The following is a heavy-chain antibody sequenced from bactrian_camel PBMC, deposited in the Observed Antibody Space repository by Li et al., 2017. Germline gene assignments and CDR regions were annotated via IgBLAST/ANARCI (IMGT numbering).Heavy chain of an antibody. J-gene: IGHJ4*01. Sequence: VQLVESGGGLVQPGGSLRLSCAASGFTFSSYDMSWVRQAPGKEREGVAGIWVDGRSAYYADSVKGRFTISRDNAKNTLYLQMNSLKTEDTAVYYCAQGYWYDYWGQGTQVTVS. CDR3: AQGYWYDY. D-gene: IGHD3*01. CDR1: GFTFSSYD. CDR2: IWVDGRSA. V-gene: IGHV3S40*01.